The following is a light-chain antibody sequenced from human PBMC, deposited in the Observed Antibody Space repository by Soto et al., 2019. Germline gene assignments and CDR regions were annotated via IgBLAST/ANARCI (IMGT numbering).Light chain of an antibody. CDR1: HDISTF. V-gene: IGKV1-9*01. CDR2: EAS. Sequence: DIQLTQSPSLLSASIGDRVTITCRASHDISTFLAWYQQKPGKAPKLLIYEASTLQSGVPSRFSGSGSGTEFTLTISSLQPDDVATYYCQQYNSYPWTLGQGTKVDIK. CDR3: QQYNSYPWT. J-gene: IGKJ1*01.